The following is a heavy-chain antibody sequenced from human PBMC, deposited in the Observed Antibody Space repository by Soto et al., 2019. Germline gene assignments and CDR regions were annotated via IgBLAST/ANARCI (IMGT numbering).Heavy chain of an antibody. CDR1: GGTFSSYA. CDR2: IIPIFGTA. Sequence: QVQLVQSGAEVKKPGSSVKVSCKASGGTFSSYAISWVRQAPGQGLEWMGGIIPIFGTANYAQKFQGRVTITADESTSTAYMELGSLRSEDTAVYYCARDRGGEMATINRYFDLWGRGTLVTVSS. J-gene: IGHJ2*01. CDR3: ARDRGGEMATINRYFDL. V-gene: IGHV1-69*12. D-gene: IGHD5-12*01.